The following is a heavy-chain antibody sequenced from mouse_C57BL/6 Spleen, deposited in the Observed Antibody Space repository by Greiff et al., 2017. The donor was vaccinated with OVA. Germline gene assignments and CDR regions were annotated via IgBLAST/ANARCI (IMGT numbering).Heavy chain of an antibody. V-gene: IGHV1-55*01. CDR3: ARWNYSNYVLAY. CDR1: GYTFTSYW. J-gene: IGHJ3*01. D-gene: IGHD2-5*01. CDR2: IYPGSGST. Sequence: QVQLQQPGAELVKPGASVKMSCKASGYTFTSYWITWVKQRPGQGLEWIGDIYPGSGSTNYNEKFKSKATLTVDTSSNTAYMQISSLTSEDSAVYYCARWNYSNYVLAYWGQGTLVTVSA.